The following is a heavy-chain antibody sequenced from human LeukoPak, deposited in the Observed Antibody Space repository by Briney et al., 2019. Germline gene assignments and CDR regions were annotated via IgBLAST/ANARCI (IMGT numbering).Heavy chain of an antibody. Sequence: GGSLRLSCAVSGFTFSSYEMNWVRQAPGKGLEWVSYISSSGSTIYYADSVKGRFTISRDNAKNSLYLQMNSLRAEDTAVYYCARAKKKGYFGVAEWPYGMDVWGQGTTVTVSS. J-gene: IGHJ6*02. CDR3: ARAKKKGYFGVAEWPYGMDV. CDR1: GFTFSSYE. V-gene: IGHV3-48*03. D-gene: IGHD3-3*01. CDR2: ISSSGSTI.